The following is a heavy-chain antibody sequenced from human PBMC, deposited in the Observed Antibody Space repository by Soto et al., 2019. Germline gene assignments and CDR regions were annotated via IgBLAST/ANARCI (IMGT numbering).Heavy chain of an antibody. CDR2: ARNKANDYTT. J-gene: IGHJ4*02. D-gene: IGHD2-8*01. CDR1: GFTFSDHH. CDR3: NRLMGTSFDL. Sequence: EVQLVASGGGLVQPGGSLRLSCAASGFTFSDHHMDWVRQAPGKGLEWVGRARNKANDYTTAYAASVKGRFTISRDDSKHSLSLQMNSLKTEDTAVYFCNRLMGTSFDLWGQGTLVTVSS. V-gene: IGHV3-72*01.